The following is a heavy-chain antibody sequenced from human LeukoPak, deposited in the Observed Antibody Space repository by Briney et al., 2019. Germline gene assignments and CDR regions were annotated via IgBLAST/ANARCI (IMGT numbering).Heavy chain of an antibody. CDR2: ISSSGSTI. J-gene: IGHJ4*02. D-gene: IGHD1-26*01. CDR3: AREDRGSWYY. CDR1: GFTFSSYE. V-gene: IGHV3-48*03. Sequence: GGSLRPSSAASGFTFSSYEMNWVRQAPGKGLEWVSYISSSGSTIYYADSVKGRFTISRDNAKNSLYLQMNSLRAEDTAVYYCAREDRGSWYYWGQGTLVTVSS.